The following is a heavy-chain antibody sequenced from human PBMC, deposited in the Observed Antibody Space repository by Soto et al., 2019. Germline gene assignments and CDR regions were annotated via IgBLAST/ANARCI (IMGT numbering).Heavy chain of an antibody. Sequence: QITLKESGPTLVKPTQTLTLTCTFSGFSLTTDRVGVGWIRQPPGEALEWLAVIYWDDSKTYRPSLESRLTITKDTSNNQVALTMTNMDSLDTAKYYCAHAYGGRSLYWGQGTLVTVSS. J-gene: IGHJ4*02. CDR2: IYWDDSK. CDR1: GFSLTTDRVG. D-gene: IGHD1-26*01. V-gene: IGHV2-5*02. CDR3: AHAYGGRSLY.